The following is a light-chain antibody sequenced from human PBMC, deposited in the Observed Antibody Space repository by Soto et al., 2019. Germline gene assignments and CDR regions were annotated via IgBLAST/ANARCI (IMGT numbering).Light chain of an antibody. CDR1: QSISSW. J-gene: IGKJ1*01. V-gene: IGKV1-5*03. CDR2: KAS. CDR3: QQYNSYRT. Sequence: DIQMTQSPSTLSASVGDRVTITCRASQSISSWLAWYQQKPGKAPKLLIYKASSLESGVPSRFSGSGYGTEFTLTISSLKPADFSNYYCQQYNSYRTFVQGTKVEIK.